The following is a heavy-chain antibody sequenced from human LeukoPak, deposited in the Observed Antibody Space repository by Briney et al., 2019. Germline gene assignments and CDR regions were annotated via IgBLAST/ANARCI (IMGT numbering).Heavy chain of an antibody. V-gene: IGHV4-39*01. CDR2: IYYSGST. CDR1: GGSISSSSYY. Sequence: SETLSLTCTVSGGSISSSSYYWGWLRQPPGKGLEWIGSIYYSGSTYYNPSLKSRVTISVDTSKNQFSLKLSSVTAADTAVYYCARLAKRIVVVVAATPSNWFDPWGQGTLVTVSS. CDR3: ARLAKRIVVVVAATPSNWFDP. J-gene: IGHJ5*02. D-gene: IGHD2-15*01.